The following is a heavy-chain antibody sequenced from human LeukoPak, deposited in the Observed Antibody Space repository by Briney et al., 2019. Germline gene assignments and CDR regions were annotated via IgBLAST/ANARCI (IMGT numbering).Heavy chain of an antibody. CDR2: FDPEDDEP. V-gene: IGHV1-24*01. J-gene: IGHJ4*02. CDR3: APHIICSRLIRRVDH. D-gene: IGHD2-15*01. Sequence: GSVKLSCKVSGYTHTQLPMYWLRQAPGKGLEWMGGFDPEDDEPIYAHNFQGRVTITEDTSTDTAYIELSSLRSEDTAVYYCAPHIICSRLIRRVDHWGQGTLVTIFS. CDR1: GYTHTQLP.